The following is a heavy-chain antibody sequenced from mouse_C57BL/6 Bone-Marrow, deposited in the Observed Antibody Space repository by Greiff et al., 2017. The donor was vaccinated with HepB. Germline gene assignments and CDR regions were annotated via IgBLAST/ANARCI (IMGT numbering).Heavy chain of an antibody. Sequence: EVKVEESGPGLVKPSQSLSLTCSVTGYSITSGYYWNWIRQFPGNKLEWMGYISYDGSNNYNPSLKNRISITRDTSKNQFFLKLNSVTTEDTATYYCARERQLRLLYFDYWGQGTTLTVSS. J-gene: IGHJ2*01. V-gene: IGHV3-6*01. CDR1: GYSITSGYY. D-gene: IGHD3-2*02. CDR3: ARERQLRLLYFDY. CDR2: ISYDGSN.